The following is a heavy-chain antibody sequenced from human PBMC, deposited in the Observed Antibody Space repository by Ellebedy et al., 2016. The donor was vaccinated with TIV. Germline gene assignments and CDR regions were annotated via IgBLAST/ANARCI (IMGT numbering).Heavy chain of an antibody. CDR1: GGSISGYY. CDR3: ARFVAAHGYDY. Sequence: MPSETLSLTCTVSGGSISGYYWGWIRQPPGKGLEWIGYMYFSGGTNSNPSLKSRVTISVDTSNNLFSLTLDSVTAADTAVHYCARFVAAHGYDYWGQGTLVTVSS. CDR2: MYFSGGT. J-gene: IGHJ4*02. D-gene: IGHD6-25*01. V-gene: IGHV4-59*01.